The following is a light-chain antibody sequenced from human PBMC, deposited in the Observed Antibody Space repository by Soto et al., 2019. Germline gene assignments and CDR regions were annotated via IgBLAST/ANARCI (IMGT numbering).Light chain of an antibody. J-gene: IGKJ4*01. V-gene: IGKV3D-7*01. CDR1: QSVSSSY. CDR3: QQDYNLPPLT. CDR2: GAS. Sequence: DIVLTQSPGTLSLSPGERATLSCRASQSVSSSYLAWYQQKPGQAPRLLIYGASTRATSIPARFSGSGSGTDFTLTISSLQPEDFAVYYCQQDYNLPPLTFGGGTKVDIK.